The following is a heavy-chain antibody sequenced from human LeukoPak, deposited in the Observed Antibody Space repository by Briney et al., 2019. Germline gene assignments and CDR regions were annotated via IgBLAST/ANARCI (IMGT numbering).Heavy chain of an antibody. CDR2: ISGSGGST. CDR1: GFTFSSYA. Sequence: GGSLRLSCAASGFTFSSYAMSWVRQAPGKGLEWVSAISGSGGSTYYADSVKGRFTISRDNSKNTLYLQMNSLRAEDTAVYYCAKDSTFGGVIVMGLFDYWGQGTLVTVSS. CDR3: AKDSTFGGVIVMGLFDY. J-gene: IGHJ4*02. V-gene: IGHV3-23*01. D-gene: IGHD3-16*02.